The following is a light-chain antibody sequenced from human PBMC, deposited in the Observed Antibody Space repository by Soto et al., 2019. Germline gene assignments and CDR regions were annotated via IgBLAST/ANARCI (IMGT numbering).Light chain of an antibody. CDR1: QSISRS. Sequence: DIQMTQSPSTLSASVGDRVTITCRASQSISRSLAWYQQKPGKAPNLLIYDVSSLESGVPSRFSGSGLGTEFTLTISSLQPDDFATYYCQQYNSYLLTFGPGTTVDIK. CDR2: DVS. CDR3: QQYNSYLLT. J-gene: IGKJ3*01. V-gene: IGKV1-5*01.